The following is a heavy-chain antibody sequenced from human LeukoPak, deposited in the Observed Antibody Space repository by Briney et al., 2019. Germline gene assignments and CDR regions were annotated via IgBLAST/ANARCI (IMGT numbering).Heavy chain of an antibody. V-gene: IGHV3-33*06. D-gene: IGHD5-24*01. J-gene: IGHJ4*02. CDR1: GFTFSSYG. CDR3: AKDQGWLQFTANFDY. CDR2: IWYDGSNK. Sequence: GRSLRLSCAASGFTFSSYGMHWVRQAPGKGLEWVAVIWYDGSNKYYADSVKGRFTISRDNSKNTLYLQMNSLRAEDTAVYCCAKDQGWLQFTANFDYWGQGTLVTVSS.